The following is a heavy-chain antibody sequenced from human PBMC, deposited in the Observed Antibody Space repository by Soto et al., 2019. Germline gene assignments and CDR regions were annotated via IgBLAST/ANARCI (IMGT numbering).Heavy chain of an antibody. Sequence: QVQLVESGGGVVQPGRSLRLSCAASGFTFSSYAMHWVRQAPGKGLEWVAVISYEGSNKYYADSVKGRFTISRDNSKKTLYLQMNSLRAEDAAVYYCERDRLRYNWNDFPYYYYGMDVWGQGTTVTGS. CDR1: GFTFSSYA. J-gene: IGHJ6*02. D-gene: IGHD1-1*01. CDR3: ERDRLRYNWNDFPYYYYGMDV. CDR2: ISYEGSNK. V-gene: IGHV3-30-3*01.